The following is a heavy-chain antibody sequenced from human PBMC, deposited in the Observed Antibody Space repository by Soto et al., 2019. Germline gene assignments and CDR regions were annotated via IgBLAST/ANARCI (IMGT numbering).Heavy chain of an antibody. V-gene: IGHV4-59*01. CDR3: ASSSRVSEPYYYYYMDV. CDR1: GGSISSYY. D-gene: IGHD3-16*02. CDR2: IYYSGST. J-gene: IGHJ6*03. Sequence: SETLSLTCTVSGGSISSYYWSWIRQPPGKGLEWIGYIYYSGSTNYNPSLKSRVTISVDTSKNQFSLKLSSVTAADTAVYYCASSSRVSEPYYYYYMDVWGKGTTVTVSS.